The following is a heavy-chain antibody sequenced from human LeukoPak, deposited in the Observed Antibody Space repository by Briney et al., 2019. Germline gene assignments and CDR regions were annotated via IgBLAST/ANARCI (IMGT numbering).Heavy chain of an antibody. CDR2: INWNGGST. V-gene: IGHV3-20*04. CDR1: GFTFDDYG. D-gene: IGHD6-6*01. CDR3: VRIAARIIRAAFDI. Sequence: GGSLRLSCAASGFTFDDYGMSWVRQAPGKGLEWVSGINWNGGSTGYADSVKGRFTISRDSAKNSLYLQMNSLRAEDTALYYCVRIAARIIRAAFDIWGQGTMATVSS. J-gene: IGHJ3*02.